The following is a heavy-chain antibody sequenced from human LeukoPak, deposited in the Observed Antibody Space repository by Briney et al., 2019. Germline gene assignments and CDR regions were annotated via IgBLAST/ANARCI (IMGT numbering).Heavy chain of an antibody. D-gene: IGHD3-22*01. V-gene: IGHV1-69*13. CDR1: GYTFTAYY. CDR3: ARGAVGYDSSGYYGGLDY. J-gene: IGHJ4*02. Sequence: SVRVSCKTSGYTFTAYYIHWVRQAPGQGLEWMGGIIPIFGTANYAQKFQGRVTITADESTSTAYMELSSLRSEDTAVYYCARGAVGYDSSGYYGGLDYWGQGTLVTVSS. CDR2: IIPIFGTA.